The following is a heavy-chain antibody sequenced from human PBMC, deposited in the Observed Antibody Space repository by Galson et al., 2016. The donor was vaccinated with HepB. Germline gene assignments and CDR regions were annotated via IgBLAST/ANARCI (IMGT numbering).Heavy chain of an antibody. D-gene: IGHD2-2*01. CDR2: IYYSGST. J-gene: IGHJ4*02. Sequence: TLSLTCTVSGGAISSDGDYWSWIRHHPGKGLEWIGYIYYSGSTYYTPSLKSRVTISVDTSKNQFSLRLSSVTAADTAVYYCASGSYQLVYYWGQGTLVTVSS. V-gene: IGHV4-31*03. CDR1: GGAISSDGDY. CDR3: ASGSYQLVYY.